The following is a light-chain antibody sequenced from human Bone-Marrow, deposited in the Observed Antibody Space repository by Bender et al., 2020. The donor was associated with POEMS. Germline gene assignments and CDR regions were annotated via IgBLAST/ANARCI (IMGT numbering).Light chain of an antibody. CDR3: SSFGGTNNLL. J-gene: IGLJ2*01. CDR1: SSDVGGYGY. Sequence: QSALTQPRSVSGSPGQSVTISCTGTSSDVGGYGYVSWYQQHPGKAPKVMIYDVSRRPSGVPYRFSGSKSGSTASLTVSGLETEDEADYFCSSFGGTNNLLFGGGTKLTVL. V-gene: IGLV2-11*01. CDR2: DVS.